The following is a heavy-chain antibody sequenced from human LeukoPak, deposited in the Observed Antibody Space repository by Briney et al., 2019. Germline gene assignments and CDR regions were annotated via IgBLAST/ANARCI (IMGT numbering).Heavy chain of an antibody. J-gene: IGHJ4*02. CDR2: NNHGGST. CDR1: GGAFRGYY. CDR3: ARAPGRLYSSGWGGRTLYYFDY. D-gene: IGHD6-19*01. V-gene: IGHV4-34*01. Sequence: KPSETPSPNRAVYGGAFRGYYWSWVRQPPREGLGWIWGNNHGGSTNYNPSLKSRVTISVDTSKNQFSLKLSSVTAADTAVYYCARAPGRLYSSGWGGRTLYYFDYWGQGTLVTVSS.